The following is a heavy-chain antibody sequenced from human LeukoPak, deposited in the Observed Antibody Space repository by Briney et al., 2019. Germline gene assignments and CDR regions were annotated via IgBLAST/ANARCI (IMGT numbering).Heavy chain of an antibody. J-gene: IGHJ4*02. Sequence: SETLSLTCKVSGGSISDNNYYWAWIRQPPGKGLEWIGTIYYTGSTYYNTSLKSRVTISVDTSKNQFSLKLSSVTAADTAVYYCARDNSRSYWGQGTLVTVSS. CDR2: IYYTGST. CDR3: ARDNSRSY. CDR1: GGSISDNNYY. V-gene: IGHV4-39*01. D-gene: IGHD6-13*01.